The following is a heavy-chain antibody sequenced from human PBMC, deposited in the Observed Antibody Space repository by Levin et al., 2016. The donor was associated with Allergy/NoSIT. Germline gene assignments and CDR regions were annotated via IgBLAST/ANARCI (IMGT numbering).Heavy chain of an antibody. D-gene: IGHD3-10*01. CDR2: INHSGST. CDR1: GGSFSGYY. CDR3: ARYPRLFTMVRASLGWFDP. V-gene: IGHV4-34*01. J-gene: IGHJ5*02. Sequence: SETLSLTCAVYGGSFSGYYWSWIRQPPGKGLEWIGEINHSGSTNYNPSLKSRVTISVDTSKNQFSLKLSSVTAADTAVYYCARYPRLFTMVRASLGWFDPWGQGTLVTVSS.